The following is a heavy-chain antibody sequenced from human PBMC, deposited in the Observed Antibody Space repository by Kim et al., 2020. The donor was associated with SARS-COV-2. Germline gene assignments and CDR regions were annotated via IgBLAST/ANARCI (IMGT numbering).Heavy chain of an antibody. D-gene: IGHD1-1*01. V-gene: IGHV4-34*01. J-gene: IGHJ4*02. Sequence: NPSLKSRVTISVDTSKNQFSLKLSSVTAADTAVYYCAREGTTGTTDYFDYWGQGTLVTVSS. CDR3: AREGTTGTTDYFDY.